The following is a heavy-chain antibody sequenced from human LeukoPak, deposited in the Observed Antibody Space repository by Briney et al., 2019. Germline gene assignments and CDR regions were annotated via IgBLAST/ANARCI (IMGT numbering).Heavy chain of an antibody. J-gene: IGHJ4*02. Sequence: GGSLRLSCAASGFTFGDYAMHWVRQVPGKGLEWVSGISWNSDSVGYADSVKGRFTISRDNAKNSLYLQMNSLRAEDMALYSCAKGSCGSTSCCFDHWGQGTLVTVSS. CDR1: GFTFGDYA. CDR2: ISWNSDSV. V-gene: IGHV3-9*03. CDR3: AKGSCGSTSCCFDH. D-gene: IGHD2-2*01.